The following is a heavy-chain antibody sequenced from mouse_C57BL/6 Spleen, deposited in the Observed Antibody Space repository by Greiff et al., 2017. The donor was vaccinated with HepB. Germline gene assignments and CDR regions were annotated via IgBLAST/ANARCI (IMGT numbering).Heavy chain of an antibody. CDR2: IDPSDSET. CDR3: ARASDSSGYDY. CDR1: GYTFTSYW. D-gene: IGHD3-2*02. J-gene: IGHJ2*01. V-gene: IGHV1-52*01. Sequence: QVQLQQPGAELVRPGSSVKLSCKASGYTFTSYWMHWVKQRPIQGLEWIGNIDPSDSETHYNQKFKDKATLTVDKSSSTAYMQLSSLTSEDSAVYYCARASDSSGYDYWGQGTTLTASS.